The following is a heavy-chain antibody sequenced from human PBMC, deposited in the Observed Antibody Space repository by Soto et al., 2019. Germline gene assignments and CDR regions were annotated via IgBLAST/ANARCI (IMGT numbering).Heavy chain of an antibody. CDR2: IYYTGGT. J-gene: IGHJ4*02. Sequence: TSETLSLTCTVSGGSITSSSYYWGWIRQPPGKGLEWIGSIYYTGGTNNNPSLKSRLTISVDTSKSRFSLELRSVTAADTAVYYCARHARAAAGTGLDYWGQGIPVTVSS. V-gene: IGHV4-39*01. D-gene: IGHD6-13*01. CDR1: GGSITSSSYY. CDR3: ARHARAAAGTGLDY.